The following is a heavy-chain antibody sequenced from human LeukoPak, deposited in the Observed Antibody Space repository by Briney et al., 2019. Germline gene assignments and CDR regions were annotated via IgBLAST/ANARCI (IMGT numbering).Heavy chain of an antibody. J-gene: IGHJ4*02. CDR2: ISYDGSNK. CDR3: ARDSLGDPTYYFDY. Sequence: GGSLRLSCAASGFTFSSYAMHWVRQAPGKGLEWVAVISYDGSNKYHADSVKGRFTISGDNSKNTLYLQMNSLRAEDTAVYYCARDSLGDPTYYFDYWGQGTLVTVSS. CDR1: GFTFSSYA. D-gene: IGHD3-10*01. V-gene: IGHV3-30*04.